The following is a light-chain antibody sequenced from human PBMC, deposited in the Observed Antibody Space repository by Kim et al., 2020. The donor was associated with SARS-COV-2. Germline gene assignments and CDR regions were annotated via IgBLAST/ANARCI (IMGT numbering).Light chain of an antibody. CDR1: KLGDNY. CDR3: QAWDSSTLCV. CDR2: QDT. J-gene: IGLJ3*02. Sequence: SYELTQPPSVSVSPGQTASITCSGDKLGDNYACWYQQKPGQSPVLVIYQDTKRPSGIPERFSGSNSGNTATLTISGTQAMDEADYYCQAWDSSTLCVFAGGTQLTVL. V-gene: IGLV3-1*01.